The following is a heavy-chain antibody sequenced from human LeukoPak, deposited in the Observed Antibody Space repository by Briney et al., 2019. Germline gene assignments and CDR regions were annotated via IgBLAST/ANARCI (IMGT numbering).Heavy chain of an antibody. CDR1: GYTFTGYY. D-gene: IGHD5-18*01. Sequence: ASVKVSCKASGYTFTGYYMHWVRQAPGQGLEWMGRINPNSGGTNYAQKFQGRVTMTRDTSISTAYMELSRLRSEDTAVYYCARGERGYSYGSFDPWGQGTLVTVSS. CDR2: INPNSGGT. CDR3: ARGERGYSYGSFDP. V-gene: IGHV1-2*06. J-gene: IGHJ5*02.